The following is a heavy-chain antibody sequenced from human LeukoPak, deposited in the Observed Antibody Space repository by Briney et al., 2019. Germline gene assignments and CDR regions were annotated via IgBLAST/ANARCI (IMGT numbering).Heavy chain of an antibody. Sequence: GGSLRLSCAASGFTFSSYSMQWVRQTPGKGLEWVGIMSNSGENTFYGEAVKGRFTISRDNSQNTLYLQMNSLRPEDTAVYYCAKGGASVTRYVDYWGQGTLVTVS. J-gene: IGHJ4*02. D-gene: IGHD4-17*01. CDR1: GFTFSSYS. CDR2: MSNSGENT. CDR3: AKGGASVTRYVDY. V-gene: IGHV3-30*18.